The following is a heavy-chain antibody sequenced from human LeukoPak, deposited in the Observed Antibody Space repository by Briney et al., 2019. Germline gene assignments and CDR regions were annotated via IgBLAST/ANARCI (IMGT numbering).Heavy chain of an antibody. D-gene: IGHD3-22*01. J-gene: IGHJ4*02. V-gene: IGHV3-23*01. Sequence: GGSLRLSCAASGFTFSSYAMSWVRQAPGKGLEWVSAISGSGGSTYYADSVKGRFTISRDNSKNTLCLQMNSLRAEDTAVYYCAKPYDSSGLFDYWGQGTLVTVSS. CDR3: AKPYDSSGLFDY. CDR1: GFTFSSYA. CDR2: ISGSGGST.